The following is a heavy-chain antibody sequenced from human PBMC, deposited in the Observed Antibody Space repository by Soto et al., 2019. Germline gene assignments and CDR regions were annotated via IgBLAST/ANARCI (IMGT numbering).Heavy chain of an antibody. Sequence: PGGSLRLSCAASGFTFSSYAMHWVRQAPGKGLEWVAVISYDGSNKYYADSVKGRFTISRDNSKNTLYLQMNSLRAEDTAVYYCAREQWELLHGWFDPWGQGTLVTVSS. V-gene: IGHV3-30-3*01. D-gene: IGHD1-26*01. CDR1: GFTFSSYA. J-gene: IGHJ5*02. CDR2: ISYDGSNK. CDR3: AREQWELLHGWFDP.